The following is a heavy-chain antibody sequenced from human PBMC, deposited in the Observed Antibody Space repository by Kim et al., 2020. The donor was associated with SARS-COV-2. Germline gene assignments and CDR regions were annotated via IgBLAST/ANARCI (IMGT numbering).Heavy chain of an antibody. CDR1: GFTFSSYG. Sequence: GGSLRLTCAASGFTFSSYGMHWVRQAPGKGLEWVAVIWYDGSNKYYADSVKGRFTISRDNSKNTLYLQMNSLRAEDTAVYYCAKDLFPRYFDWLPADYWGQGTLVTVSS. V-gene: IGHV3-33*06. CDR2: IWYDGSNK. CDR3: AKDLFPRYFDWLPADY. J-gene: IGHJ4*02. D-gene: IGHD3-9*01.